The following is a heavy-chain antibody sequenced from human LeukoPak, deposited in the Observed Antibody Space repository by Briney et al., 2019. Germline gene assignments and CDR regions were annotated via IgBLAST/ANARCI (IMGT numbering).Heavy chain of an antibody. CDR1: GITVNSNY. Sequence: PGGSLRLSCAVSGITVNSNYMNWVRQAPGKGLKWVSVIHTSGDTFYADSVRGRFTVSRDNAKNTVYLQMNSLRVEDTAVYYCAGLWSYYWFDPWGQGTVVTVSS. CDR2: IHTSGDT. J-gene: IGHJ5*02. V-gene: IGHV3-66*01. D-gene: IGHD3-10*01. CDR3: AGLWSYYWFDP.